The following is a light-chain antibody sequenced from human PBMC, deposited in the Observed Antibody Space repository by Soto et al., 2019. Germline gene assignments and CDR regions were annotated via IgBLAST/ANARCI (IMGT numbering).Light chain of an antibody. Sequence: QSVLTQPPSASGSPGQSVTISCTGTSSDVGGYSYVSWYQQHPGKAPKLMIYEVSNRPSGVPDRFSGSKSGNTASLTVSGLQAEDEADYYCTPYAGSNKLIFGGGTKLTVL. J-gene: IGLJ2*01. CDR3: TPYAGSNKLI. V-gene: IGLV2-8*01. CDR1: SSDVGGYSY. CDR2: EVS.